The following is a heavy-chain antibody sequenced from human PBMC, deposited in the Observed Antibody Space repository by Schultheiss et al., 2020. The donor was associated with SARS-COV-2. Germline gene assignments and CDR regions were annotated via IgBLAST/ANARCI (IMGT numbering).Heavy chain of an antibody. V-gene: IGHV4-38-2*01. CDR1: GYSISSGYY. Sequence: SQTLSLTCAVSGYSISSGYYWGWIRQPPGKGLEWIGSIYHSGSTYYNPSLKSRVTISVDTSKNQFSLKLSSVTAADTAVYYCARGRYVAAAGYYFDSWGQGTLVTVSS. D-gene: IGHD6-13*01. J-gene: IGHJ4*02. CDR2: IYHSGST. CDR3: ARGRYVAAAGYYFDS.